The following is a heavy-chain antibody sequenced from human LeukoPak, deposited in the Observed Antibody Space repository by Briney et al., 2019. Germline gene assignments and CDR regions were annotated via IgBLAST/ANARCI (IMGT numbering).Heavy chain of an antibody. CDR1: GGSFSGYY. J-gene: IGHJ4*02. CDR3: AGNRRLLY. CDR2: INHSGST. Sequence: KPSETLSLTCAVYGGSFSGYYWSWIRQPPGKGLEWIGEINHSGSTNYNPSLKSRVTISVDTSKNQFSLKLSSVTAADTAVYYCAGNRRLLYWGQGTLVTVSS. D-gene: IGHD1-14*01. V-gene: IGHV4-34*01.